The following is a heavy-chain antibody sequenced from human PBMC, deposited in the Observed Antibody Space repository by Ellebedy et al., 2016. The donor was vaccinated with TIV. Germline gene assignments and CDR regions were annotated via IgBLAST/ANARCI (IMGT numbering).Heavy chain of an antibody. CDR1: GFTFSSYA. V-gene: IGHV3-23*01. CDR3: ARDLDKSSGWYGGAAY. J-gene: IGHJ4*02. D-gene: IGHD6-19*01. Sequence: GESLKISCVASGFTFSSYAMCWVRQAPGKGLEWVSTISDSGGNTHFPDSVKGRFTISRDNSMTTLYLEMNSLRAEDTAVYYCARDLDKSSGWYGGAAYWGQGTLVSVSS. CDR2: ISDSGGNT.